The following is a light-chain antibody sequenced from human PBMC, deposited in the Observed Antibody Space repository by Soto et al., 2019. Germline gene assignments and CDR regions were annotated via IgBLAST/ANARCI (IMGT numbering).Light chain of an antibody. V-gene: IGKV3-15*01. CDR1: QSLSSN. CDR2: GAS. Sequence: EIVMTQSPATLSLSPGERATLSGRASQSLSSNLAWYQQKPGQAPRLLIYGASTRATGIPARFSGSGSGTEFTLTISSLQSEDFTGYYCQQYNNWPLTFGGGTKVEIK. J-gene: IGKJ4*01. CDR3: QQYNNWPLT.